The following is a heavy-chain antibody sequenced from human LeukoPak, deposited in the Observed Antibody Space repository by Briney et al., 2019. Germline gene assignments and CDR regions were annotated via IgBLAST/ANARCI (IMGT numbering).Heavy chain of an antibody. CDR1: GFTVSSNS. V-gene: IGHV3-53*01. CDR3: ARDRNYDSSGYGIDY. D-gene: IGHD3-22*01. J-gene: IGHJ4*02. Sequence: GGSLRLSCTVSGFTVSSNSMSWVRQAPGKGLEWVSFIYSDNTHYSDSVKGRFTISRDNSKNTLYLQMNSLRAEDTAVYYCARDRNYDSSGYGIDYWGQGTLVTVSS. CDR2: IYSDNT.